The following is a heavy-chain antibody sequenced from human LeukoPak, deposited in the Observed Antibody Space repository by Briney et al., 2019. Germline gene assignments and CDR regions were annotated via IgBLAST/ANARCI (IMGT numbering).Heavy chain of an antibody. D-gene: IGHD3-10*01. CDR3: ASMVSMVRGVMIGY. CDR2: ISSSSSTI. J-gene: IGHJ4*02. Sequence: GGSLRLSCAASGFTFSSYSMNWVRQAPGKGLEWVSYISSSSSTIYYADSVKGRFTISRDNAKNSLYLQMNSLRAEDTAVYYCASMVSMVRGVMIGYWGQGTLVTVSS. V-gene: IGHV3-48*01. CDR1: GFTFSSYS.